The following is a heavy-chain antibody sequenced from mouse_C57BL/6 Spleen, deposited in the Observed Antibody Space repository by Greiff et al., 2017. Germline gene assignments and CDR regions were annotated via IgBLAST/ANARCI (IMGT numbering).Heavy chain of an antibody. V-gene: IGHV1-54*01. CDR3: ARGGPSTVVAPDY. Sequence: QVQLQQSGAELVRPGPSVKVSCKASGYAFTNYLIEWVKQRPGQGLEWIGVINPGSGGTNYNEKFKGKATLTADKSSSTAYMQLSSLTSEDSAVYFCARGGPSTVVAPDYWGQGTTLTVSS. CDR2: INPGSGGT. D-gene: IGHD1-1*01. CDR1: GYAFTNYL. J-gene: IGHJ2*01.